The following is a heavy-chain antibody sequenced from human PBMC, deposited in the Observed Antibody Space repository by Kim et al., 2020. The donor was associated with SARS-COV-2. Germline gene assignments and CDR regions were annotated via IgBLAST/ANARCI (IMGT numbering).Heavy chain of an antibody. CDR2: IYYSGST. D-gene: IGHD4-17*01. CDR3: ACHDYGDYLSPFGAFDI. V-gene: IGHV4-59*01. Sequence: SETLSLTCTVSGGSISSYYWSWIRQPPGKGLEWIGYIYYSGSTNYNPSLKSRVTISVDTSKNQFSLKLSSVTAVDTAVYYCACHDYGDYLSPFGAFDIWGQGTMVTVSS. J-gene: IGHJ3*02. CDR1: GGSISSYY.